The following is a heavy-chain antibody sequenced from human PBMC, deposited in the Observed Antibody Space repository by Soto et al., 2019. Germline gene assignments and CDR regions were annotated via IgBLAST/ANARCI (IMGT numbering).Heavy chain of an antibody. CDR2: IYHSGNT. Sequence: QVQLQESGPGLVKPSQTLSLTCTVSSGSISSGDYYWSWIRQSPERGLEWIGCIYHSGNTYYNPSLKSRVTISIDTSKSQLSLELTSVTAADTAVYYCASNALSSQYYGMDVWGQGTTVTVSS. V-gene: IGHV4-30-4*01. J-gene: IGHJ6*02. CDR3: ASNALSSQYYGMDV. CDR1: SGSISSGDYY.